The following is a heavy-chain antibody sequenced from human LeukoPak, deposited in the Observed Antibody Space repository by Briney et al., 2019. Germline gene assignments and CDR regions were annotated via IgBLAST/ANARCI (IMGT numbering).Heavy chain of an antibody. Sequence: PGGSLRLSCEVSGFTFSIYGMHWVRQAPGKGLVWVSRINSDGSSTSYADSVKGRFTISRDNSKNTLYLQMNSLRAEDTAVYYCAREDSRSWLAYWGQGTLVTVSS. V-gene: IGHV3-74*01. CDR1: GFTFSIYG. J-gene: IGHJ4*02. D-gene: IGHD6-13*01. CDR3: AREDSRSWLAY. CDR2: INSDGSST.